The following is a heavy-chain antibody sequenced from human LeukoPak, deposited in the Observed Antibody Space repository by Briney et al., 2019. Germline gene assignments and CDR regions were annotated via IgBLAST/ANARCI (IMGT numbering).Heavy chain of an antibody. J-gene: IGHJ4*02. CDR2: ISWDGGST. CDR1: GFTFDDYA. D-gene: IGHD2-2*02. CDR3: AKDPHDCSSTSCYNRGSSYFDY. V-gene: IGHV3-43D*03. Sequence: GGSLRLSCAASGFTFDDYAMHWVRQAPGKGLEWVSLISWDGGSTYYADSVKGRFTISRDNSKNSLYLQMNSLRAEDTALYCCAKDPHDCSSTSCYNRGSSYFDYWGQGTLVTVSS.